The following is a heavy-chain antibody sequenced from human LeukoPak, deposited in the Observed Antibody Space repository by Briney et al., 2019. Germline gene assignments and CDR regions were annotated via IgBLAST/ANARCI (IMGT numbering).Heavy chain of an antibody. V-gene: IGHV3-23*01. D-gene: IGHD4-23*01. CDR3: ARYSGYGVNSPVGY. Sequence: GGSLRLSCAASGFTFSSYAMSWVRQAPGEGLEWVSAISGSGGSTYYADSLKGRFTISRDNSKNTLYLQMNSLRAEDTAVYYCARYSGYGVNSPVGYWGQGTLVTV. J-gene: IGHJ4*02. CDR2: ISGSGGST. CDR1: GFTFSSYA.